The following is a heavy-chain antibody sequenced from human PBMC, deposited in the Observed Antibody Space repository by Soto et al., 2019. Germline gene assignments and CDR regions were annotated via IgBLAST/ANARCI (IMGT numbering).Heavy chain of an antibody. V-gene: IGHV3-23*01. D-gene: IGHD3-10*01. J-gene: IGHJ4*02. CDR2: ISGSGGST. CDR1: GFTFSSYG. Sequence: EVQLLESGGGLVQPGGSLRLSCAASGFTFSSYGMSWVRQAPGKGLEWVSAISGSGGSTYYPDSVKGRFTISRDNSKNTLYLQMNSLRAEDTAVYYCAKVPPRLTMVRGGGYWGQGTLVTVSS. CDR3: AKVPPRLTMVRGGGY.